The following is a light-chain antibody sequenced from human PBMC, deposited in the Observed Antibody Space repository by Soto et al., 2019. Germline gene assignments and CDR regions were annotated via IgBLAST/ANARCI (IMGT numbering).Light chain of an antibody. CDR1: QSVSSSY. CDR2: GAS. V-gene: IGKV3-20*01. Sequence: EIVLTQSPGTLSLSPGERATLSCRASQSVSSSYLAWYQQKPGQAPRLLIYGASSRATGIPDRFSGSGSGTDFTLTISRLGPEDFAVYYCQQYGSSPLTFGGGTRWISN. CDR3: QQYGSSPLT. J-gene: IGKJ4*01.